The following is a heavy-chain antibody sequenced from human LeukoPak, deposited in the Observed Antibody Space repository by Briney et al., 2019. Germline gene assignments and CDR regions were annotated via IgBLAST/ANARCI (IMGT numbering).Heavy chain of an antibody. V-gene: IGHV2-5*01. Sequence: SGPTLVNPTQTLTLTCTFSGFSLTTNGVGVGWIRQPPGKALEWLALIYWNDDKRYSPSLKSRLTITKDTSKNQVVLTMTNMDPVDTATYYCAHTVSIAAAGSLPDYWGQGTLVTVSS. J-gene: IGHJ4*02. CDR2: IYWNDDK. D-gene: IGHD6-13*01. CDR1: GFSLTTNGVG. CDR3: AHTVSIAAAGSLPDY.